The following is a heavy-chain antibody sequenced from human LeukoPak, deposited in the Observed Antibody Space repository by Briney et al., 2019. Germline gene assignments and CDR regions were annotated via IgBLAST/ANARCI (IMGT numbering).Heavy chain of an antibody. Sequence: ASVKVSCKASGGTFSSYAISWVRQAPGLGLEWMGWINPNSGGTNYAQKFQGRVTMTRDTSISTAYMELSRLRSDDTAVYYCARGGQRGYSYPFDYWGQGTLVTVSS. CDR1: GGTFSSYA. V-gene: IGHV1-2*02. CDR3: ARGGQRGYSYPFDY. J-gene: IGHJ4*02. D-gene: IGHD5-18*01. CDR2: INPNSGGT.